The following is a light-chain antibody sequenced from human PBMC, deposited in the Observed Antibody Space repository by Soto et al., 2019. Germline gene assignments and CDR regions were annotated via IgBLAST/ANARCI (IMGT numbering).Light chain of an antibody. CDR1: NIGSKT. V-gene: IGLV3-21*02. Sequence: SYELTQPPSVSVAPGQTASITCGGHNIGSKTVHWYRQTPGQAPVLVVYDDSDRPSGIPERFSRSNSGNTATLPISRVEAGDEADYYCQVWDSITDHSVFGTGINVTVL. CDR3: QVWDSITDHSV. J-gene: IGLJ1*01. CDR2: DDS.